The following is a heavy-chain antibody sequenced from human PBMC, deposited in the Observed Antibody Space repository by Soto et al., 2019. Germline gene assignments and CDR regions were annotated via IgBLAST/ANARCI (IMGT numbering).Heavy chain of an antibody. CDR3: ARDRDGEVGATLAFDY. CDR2: INPNSGGT. V-gene: IGHV1-2*04. D-gene: IGHD1-26*01. Sequence: ASVKVSCKASGYTFTGYYMHWVRQAPGQGLEWMGWINPNSGGTNYAQKFQGWVTMTRDTSISTAYMELSRLRSDDTAVYYCARDRDGEVGATLAFDYWGQGTLVTVSS. J-gene: IGHJ4*02. CDR1: GYTFTGYY.